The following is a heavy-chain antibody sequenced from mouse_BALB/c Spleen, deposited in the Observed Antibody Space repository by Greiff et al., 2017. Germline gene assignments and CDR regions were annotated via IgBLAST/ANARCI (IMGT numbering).Heavy chain of an antibody. CDR1: GFTFSSYG. CDR2: ISSGGSYT. Sequence: EVMLVESGGDLVKPGGSLKLSCAASGFTFSSYGMSWVRQTPDKRLEWVATISSGGSYTYYPDSVKGRFTISRDNAKNTLYLQMSSLKSEDTAMYYCARQITTVAARAMDYWGQGTSVTVSS. V-gene: IGHV5-6*01. D-gene: IGHD1-1*01. J-gene: IGHJ4*01. CDR3: ARQITTVAARAMDY.